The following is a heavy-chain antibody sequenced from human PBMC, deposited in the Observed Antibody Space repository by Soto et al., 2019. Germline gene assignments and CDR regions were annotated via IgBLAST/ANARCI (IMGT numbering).Heavy chain of an antibody. Sequence: SEILSLTCTVAGSSFSSSNYYWGWIRQPPGKGLEWIGSVYFTGSTYYNPSLKNRLTISLDTSKNHFSLKLTSVTAADTALYFCARHYLQSDFDSWGQGTLVTVSS. V-gene: IGHV4-39*01. CDR2: VYFTGST. CDR1: GSSFSSSNYY. D-gene: IGHD4-4*01. CDR3: ARHYLQSDFDS. J-gene: IGHJ4*02.